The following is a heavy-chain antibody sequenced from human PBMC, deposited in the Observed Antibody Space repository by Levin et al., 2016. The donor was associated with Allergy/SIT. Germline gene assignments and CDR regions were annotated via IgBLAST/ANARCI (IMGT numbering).Heavy chain of an antibody. Sequence: SGPTLVKPTQTLTLTCTFSGFALSTSGVGVGWFRQPPGEALEWLALISWNDDGRYSPSLKSRLTITKDTSKNQVVLTMTNMDHADTATYYCAHRVVPSQYGPGSWEHWGQGTLVTVSS. CDR1: GFALSTSGVG. CDR2: ISWNDDG. V-gene: IGHV2-5*01. J-gene: IGHJ4*02. D-gene: IGHD3-10*01. CDR3: AHRVVPSQYGPGSWEH.